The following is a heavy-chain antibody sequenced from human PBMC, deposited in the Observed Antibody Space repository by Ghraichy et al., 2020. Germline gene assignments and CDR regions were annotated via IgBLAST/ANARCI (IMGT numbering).Heavy chain of an antibody. D-gene: IGHD5-24*01. CDR1: GFTFSSYE. J-gene: IGHJ4*02. Sequence: GGSLRLSCAASGFTFSSYEMNWVRQAPGEGLEWVSYISSSGSDKYYADSVKGRFTISRDNAQNSLYLQMNSLRAEDTAVYYCARRRDGYNARYNPDDYWGQGTLVTVSS. CDR2: ISSSGSDK. CDR3: ARRRDGYNARYNPDDY. V-gene: IGHV3-48*03.